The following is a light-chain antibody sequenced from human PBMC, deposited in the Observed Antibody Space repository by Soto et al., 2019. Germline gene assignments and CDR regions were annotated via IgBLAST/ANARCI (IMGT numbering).Light chain of an antibody. V-gene: IGKV3-20*01. J-gene: IGKJ1*01. CDR1: QSVSSSY. CDR2: SAS. Sequence: IVLTQSPGTLSLSPGERATLSCRASQSVSSSYLVWYQQKTGQAPRLLIYSASTRATGIPDRFSGSVSGTDFTLTISRLEPDDFAVYCCQQYGRSPWTFGQGTKVEIK. CDR3: QQYGRSPWT.